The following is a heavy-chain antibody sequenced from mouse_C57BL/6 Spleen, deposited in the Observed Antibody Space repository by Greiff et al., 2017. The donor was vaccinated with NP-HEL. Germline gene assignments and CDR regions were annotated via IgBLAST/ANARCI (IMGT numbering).Heavy chain of an antibody. CDR1: GYTFNDYN. D-gene: IGHD2-14*01. Sequence: VQLQQSGPELVKPGASVKMSCKASGYTFNDYNMHWVKQSHGKSLEWIGYINPNNGGTSSNQKFKGKATLTVNKSYSTAYMELRSLTAEDSAVYYCARGSDRIFDYWGQGTTLTVSS. J-gene: IGHJ2*01. CDR3: ARGSDRIFDY. CDR2: INPNNGGT. V-gene: IGHV1-22*01.